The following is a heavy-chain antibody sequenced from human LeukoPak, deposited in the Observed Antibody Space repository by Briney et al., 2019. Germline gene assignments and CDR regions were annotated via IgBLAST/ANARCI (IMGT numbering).Heavy chain of an antibody. J-gene: IGHJ3*02. CDR3: AKVIHGAVAFDI. Sequence: GASVKVSCKASGYTFTAYYMHWGRLAPGQGLEWVGWINPTNGDTKYAQRFQGRVTTTRDTSINTVYMELSRLRSDDTAVYYCAKVIHGAVAFDIWGQGTMVTVSS. CDR2: INPTNGDT. D-gene: IGHD4/OR15-4a*01. V-gene: IGHV1-2*02. CDR1: GYTFTAYY.